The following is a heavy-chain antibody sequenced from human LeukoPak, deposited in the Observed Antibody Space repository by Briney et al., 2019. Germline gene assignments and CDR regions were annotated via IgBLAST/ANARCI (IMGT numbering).Heavy chain of an antibody. V-gene: IGHV3-23*01. Sequence: TGGSLRLSCAASGFTFSSYAMSWVRQAPGKGLEWVSVISNPGGSTFYADSVKGRFTISRDNSKNTLYLQMNSLRAEDTAVYYCAKRASGSGTSLYYFDYWGQGTLVTVSS. CDR2: ISNPGGST. CDR3: AKRASGSGTSLYYFDY. J-gene: IGHJ4*02. D-gene: IGHD3-10*01. CDR1: GFTFSSYA.